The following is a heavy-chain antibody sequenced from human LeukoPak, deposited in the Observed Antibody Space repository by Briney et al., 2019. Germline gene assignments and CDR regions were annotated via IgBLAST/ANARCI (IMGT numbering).Heavy chain of an antibody. V-gene: IGHV3-30-3*01. Sequence: PGLSLRLSCAASGFTFSSYAMHWVRQAPGKGLEWVAVISYDGSNKYYADSVKGRFTISRDNSKNTLYLQMNSLRAEDTAVYYCARDQDSGSSAWGQGTLVTVSS. CDR3: ARDQDSGSSA. D-gene: IGHD1-26*01. CDR1: GFTFSSYA. J-gene: IGHJ5*02. CDR2: ISYDGSNK.